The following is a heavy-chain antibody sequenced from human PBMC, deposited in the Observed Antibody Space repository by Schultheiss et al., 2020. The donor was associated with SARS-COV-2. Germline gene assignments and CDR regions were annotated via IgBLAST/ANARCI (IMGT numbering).Heavy chain of an antibody. Sequence: GSLRLSCTVSGGSISSSSYYWGWIRQPPGKGLEWIGYIYYSGSTNYNPSLKSRVTISVDTSKNQFSLKLSSVTAADTAVYYCARHLAVASGWDVWGQGTTVTVSS. CDR2: IYYSGST. CDR1: GGSISSSSYY. CDR3: ARHLAVASGWDV. V-gene: IGHV4-61*05. J-gene: IGHJ6*02. D-gene: IGHD6-19*01.